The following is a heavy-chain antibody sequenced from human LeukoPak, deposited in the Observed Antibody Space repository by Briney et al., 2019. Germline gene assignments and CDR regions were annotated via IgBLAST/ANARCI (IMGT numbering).Heavy chain of an antibody. Sequence: SETLSLTCTVSGGSISSYYWSWIRQPAGKGLEWIGSIYDSGSTYYNPSLRSRVTISVDTSKNQFSLKLSSVTAADTAVYYCARQYYDRSEGNYWGQGTLVTVSS. CDR1: GGSISSYY. J-gene: IGHJ4*02. D-gene: IGHD3-22*01. CDR3: ARQYYDRSEGNY. V-gene: IGHV4-59*08. CDR2: IYDSGST.